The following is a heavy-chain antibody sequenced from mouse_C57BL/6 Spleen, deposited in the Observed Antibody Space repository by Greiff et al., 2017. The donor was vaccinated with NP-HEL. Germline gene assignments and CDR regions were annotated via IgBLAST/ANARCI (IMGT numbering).Heavy chain of an antibody. CDR3: ARDGSSLAWFAY. V-gene: IGHV1-4*01. J-gene: IGHJ3*01. Sequence: QVQLQQSGAELARPGASVKMSCKASGYTFTSYTMHWVKQRPGQGLEWIGYINPSSGYTTYNQKFKDKATLTADKSSSTDYMRLSSLTAEDSAVYYCARDGSSLAWFAYWGQGTLVTVSA. CDR1: GYTFTSYT. CDR2: INPSSGYT. D-gene: IGHD1-1*01.